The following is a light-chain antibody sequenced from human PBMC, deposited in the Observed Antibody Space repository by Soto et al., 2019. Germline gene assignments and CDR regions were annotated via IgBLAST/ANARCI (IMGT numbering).Light chain of an antibody. CDR1: QSVSSSY. Sequence: EIVLTQSPGTLSLSPGERATLSCRASQSVSSSYLAWYQQKPGQAPRLLIYGASSRATGIPDRFSGSGSGTDFTLTISRLEPEDFAVYHCQQYGSFGFGQGTKVEIK. CDR2: GAS. V-gene: IGKV3-20*01. CDR3: QQYGSFG. J-gene: IGKJ1*01.